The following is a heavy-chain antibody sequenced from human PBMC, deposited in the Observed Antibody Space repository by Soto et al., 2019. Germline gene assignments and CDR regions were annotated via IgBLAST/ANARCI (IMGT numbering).Heavy chain of an antibody. D-gene: IGHD6-13*01. CDR1: GGSMRNYF. J-gene: IGHJ4*02. CDR2: IHYSGTT. CDR3: AAGEASSRNLAPYYLDF. V-gene: IGHV4-59*01. Sequence: SETLSLTCTVSGGSMRNYFWTWIRQPPGKGLEWIGYIHYSGTTSFFPSYNPSLRSRVTISVDTSKNQFSLKLLSVTTADTAVYFCAAGEASSRNLAPYYLDFWGQGTLVTVSS.